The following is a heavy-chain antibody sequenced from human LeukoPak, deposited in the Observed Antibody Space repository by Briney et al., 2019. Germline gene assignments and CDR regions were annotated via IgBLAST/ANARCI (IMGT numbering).Heavy chain of an antibody. Sequence: SETLSLTCAVYGGSFSGYYWSWIRQPPGKGLEWIGEINHSGSTNYNPSLKSRVTISVDTSKNQFSLKLSSVTAADTAVYYCARGMFQPFVYYGSGRPPYYYYGMDVWGQGTTVTVSS. D-gene: IGHD3-10*01. CDR1: GGSFSGYY. CDR3: ARGMFQPFVYYGSGRPPYYYYGMDV. J-gene: IGHJ6*02. V-gene: IGHV4-34*01. CDR2: INHSGST.